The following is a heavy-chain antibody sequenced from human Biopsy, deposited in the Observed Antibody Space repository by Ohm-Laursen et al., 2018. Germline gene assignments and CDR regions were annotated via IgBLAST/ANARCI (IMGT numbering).Heavy chain of an antibody. CDR3: AGIVLGPTKDAFDI. CDR2: ISHTGYT. J-gene: IGHJ3*02. CDR1: GGSFTGHY. V-gene: IGHV4-59*11. Sequence: SETLSLTCTVSGGSFTGHYWTWIRQPPGKGLEWIGHISHTGYTSYKSPLKSRVTISLDTSKNHFSLNLNSMTAADTAVYYYAGIVLGPTKDAFDIWGQGTMVTVSS. D-gene: IGHD1-26*01.